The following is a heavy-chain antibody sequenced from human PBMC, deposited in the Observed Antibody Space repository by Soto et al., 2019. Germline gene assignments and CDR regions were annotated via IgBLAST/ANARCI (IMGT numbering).Heavy chain of an antibody. J-gene: IGHJ4*02. CDR3: ARGLYPLYYDFWSGYYNYFDY. CDR1: GGSVSSGSYY. D-gene: IGHD3-3*01. Sequence: SETLSLTCTVSGGSVSSGSYYWSWIRQPPGKGLEWIGYIYYSGSTNYNPSLKSRVTISVDTSKNQFSLKLSSVTAADTAVYYCARGLYPLYYDFWSGYYNYFDYWGQGNLVTVSS. V-gene: IGHV4-61*01. CDR2: IYYSGST.